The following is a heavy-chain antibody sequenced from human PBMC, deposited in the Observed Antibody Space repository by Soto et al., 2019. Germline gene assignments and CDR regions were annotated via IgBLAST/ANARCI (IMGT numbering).Heavy chain of an antibody. V-gene: IGHV1-18*01. CDR2: ISDYNGNT. CDR1: GYTFTSYG. Sequence: QVQLVQSGAEVKKPGASVKVSCKASGYTFTSYGISWVRQAPGQGLEWMGWISDYNGNTNYAQKLQGRVTMTTDTSTSTAYMELRSLRSDDTAVYYCASVRGSSCYYPYYYYGMDVWGQGTTVTVSS. J-gene: IGHJ6*02. CDR3: ASVRGSSCYYPYYYYGMDV. D-gene: IGHD3-22*01.